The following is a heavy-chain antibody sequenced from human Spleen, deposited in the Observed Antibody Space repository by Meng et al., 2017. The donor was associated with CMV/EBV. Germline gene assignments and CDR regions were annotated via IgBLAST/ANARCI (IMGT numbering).Heavy chain of an antibody. CDR1: GFTFSSYA. CDR2: ISGSGGST. D-gene: IGHD1/OR15-1a*01. CDR3: ARTSGTTRDFDY. Sequence: GESLKISCAASGFTFSSYAMSWVRQAPGKGLEWVSAISGSGGSTYYADSVKGRFTISRDNSKNTLYLQMNSLRAEDTAVYYCARTSGTTRDFDYWGQGTLVTVSS. J-gene: IGHJ4*02. V-gene: IGHV3-23*01.